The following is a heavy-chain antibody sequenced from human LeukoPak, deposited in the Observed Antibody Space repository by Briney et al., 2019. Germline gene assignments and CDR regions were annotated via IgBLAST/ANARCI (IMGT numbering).Heavy chain of an antibody. CDR1: GGSISSGDYY. CDR3: ARVGRSSSHYYYYYMDV. CDR2: IYYSGST. D-gene: IGHD6-6*01. Sequence: SETLSLACTVSGGSISSGDYYWSWIRQPPGKGLEWIGYIYYSGSTYYNPSLKSRVTISVDTSKNQFSLKLSSVTAADTAVYYCARVGRSSSHYYYYYMDVWGKGTTVTVSS. V-gene: IGHV4-30-4*08. J-gene: IGHJ6*03.